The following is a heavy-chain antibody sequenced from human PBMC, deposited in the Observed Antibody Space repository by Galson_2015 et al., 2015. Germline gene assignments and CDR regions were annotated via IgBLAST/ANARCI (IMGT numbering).Heavy chain of an antibody. D-gene: IGHD2-21*02. V-gene: IGHV3-30-3*01. Sequence: SLRLSCAASGFTFSSYAMHWVRQAPGKGLEWVAVISYDGSNKYYADSVKGRFTISRDNSKNTLYLQMNSLRAEDTAVYYCARELAYCGGDCYHGAYFQHWGQGTLVTVSS. J-gene: IGHJ1*01. CDR2: ISYDGSNK. CDR1: GFTFSSYA. CDR3: ARELAYCGGDCYHGAYFQH.